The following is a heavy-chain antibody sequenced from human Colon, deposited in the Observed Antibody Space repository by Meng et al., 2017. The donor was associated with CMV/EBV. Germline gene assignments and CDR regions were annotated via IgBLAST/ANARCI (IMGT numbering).Heavy chain of an antibody. Sequence: QVQLVQSGAEVTKHGASVEVSCKASGYTFTSHGISWARQAPGQGLEWMGWISAYNTNTDYAQKLQGRVTMTTDTSTSTAYMDLRTLKSDDTAVYYCARGMGGLGYYFDSWGQGTLVTVSS. CDR2: ISAYNTNT. D-gene: IGHD3-16*01. J-gene: IGHJ4*02. CDR1: GYTFTSHG. CDR3: ARGMGGLGYYFDS. V-gene: IGHV1-18*01.